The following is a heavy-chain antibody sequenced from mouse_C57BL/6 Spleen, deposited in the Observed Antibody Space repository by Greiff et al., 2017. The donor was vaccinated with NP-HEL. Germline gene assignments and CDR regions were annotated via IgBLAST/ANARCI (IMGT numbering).Heavy chain of an antibody. D-gene: IGHD2-2*01. V-gene: IGHV5-6*01. CDR3: SRQGGLRDAMDH. J-gene: IGHJ4*01. CDR1: GFTFSSYG. Sequence: EVQRVESGGDLVKPGGSLKLSCAASGFTFSSYGMSWVRQTPDKRLEWVATISSGGSYTYYPESVKGRFTISRDNAKNTLYLQMSSLKSEDTATDFCSRQGGLRDAMDHWGQGTSVTVSS. CDR2: ISSGGSYT.